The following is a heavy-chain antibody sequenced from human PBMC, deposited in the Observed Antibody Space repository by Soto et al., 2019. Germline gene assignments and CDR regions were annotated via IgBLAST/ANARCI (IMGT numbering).Heavy chain of an antibody. CDR1: GDSISSTKW. V-gene: IGHV4-4*02. D-gene: IGHD3-22*01. Sequence: QVQLQESGPGLVKPSGTLSLTCAVSGDSISSTKWWNWVRQPPGKGLEWIGEIYHSGSTNYNPSLETRVTISVAQSKNQFSLRLSSVTAADTAVYYCARDPNHYDSSGGYYTRGYFDLWGRGTLVTVSS. CDR3: ARDPNHYDSSGGYYTRGYFDL. CDR2: IYHSGST. J-gene: IGHJ2*01.